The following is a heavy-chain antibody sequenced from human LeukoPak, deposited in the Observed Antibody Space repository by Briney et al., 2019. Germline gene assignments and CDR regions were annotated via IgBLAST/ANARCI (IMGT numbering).Heavy chain of an antibody. CDR1: GYTFTSYD. CDR2: MNPNSGNT. Sequence: VASVKVSCKASGYTFTSYDINWVRQATGQGLEWMGWMNPNSGNTGYAQKFQGRVTMTRNTSISTAYMELSRLRSDDTAVYYCARSPRFLLLWFGELKYYFDYWGQGTLVTVSS. CDR3: ARSPRFLLLWFGELKYYFDY. D-gene: IGHD3-10*01. V-gene: IGHV1-8*01. J-gene: IGHJ4*02.